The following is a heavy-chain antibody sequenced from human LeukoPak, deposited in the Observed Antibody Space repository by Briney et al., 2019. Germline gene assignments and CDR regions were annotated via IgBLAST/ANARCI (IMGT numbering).Heavy chain of an antibody. CDR3: AKGSSGARPYFFDY. Sequence: GGSLRLSCAASGFTVSSNYMSWVRQAPGKGLEWVSVVYSSSNTYYADSVKGRFTISRDNSKNTLYVQMNSLRAEDTAVYYCAKGSSGARPYFFDYWGQGTLITVSS. CDR1: GFTVSSNY. V-gene: IGHV3-53*01. J-gene: IGHJ4*02. CDR2: VYSSSNT.